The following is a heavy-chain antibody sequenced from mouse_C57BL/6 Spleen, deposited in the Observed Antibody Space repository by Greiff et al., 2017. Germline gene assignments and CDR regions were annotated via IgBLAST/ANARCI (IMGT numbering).Heavy chain of an antibody. CDR3: AREGGEFGFAY. Sequence: QVQLKQPGAELVRPGSSVKLSCKASGYTFTSYWMDWVKQRPGQGLEWIGNIYPSDSETHYNQKFKDKATLTVDKSSSTAYMQLSSLTSEDSAVYYCAREGGEFGFAYWCQGTLVTVSA. V-gene: IGHV1-61*01. CDR2: IYPSDSET. CDR1: GYTFTSYW. J-gene: IGHJ3*01.